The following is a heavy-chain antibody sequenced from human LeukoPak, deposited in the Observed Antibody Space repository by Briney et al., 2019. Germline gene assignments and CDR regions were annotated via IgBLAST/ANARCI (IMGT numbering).Heavy chain of an antibody. CDR1: DYSISSGYY. V-gene: IGHV4-38-2*02. Sequence: PSETLSLTCTVSDYSISSGYYWGWIRQPPGKGLEWIGSIYHSGSTYYNPSLKSRVTISVDTSKNQFSLKLSPVTAADTAVYYCARVKRGYFDYWGQGTLVTVSS. CDR2: IYHSGST. CDR3: ARVKRGYFDY. D-gene: IGHD3-16*01. J-gene: IGHJ4*02.